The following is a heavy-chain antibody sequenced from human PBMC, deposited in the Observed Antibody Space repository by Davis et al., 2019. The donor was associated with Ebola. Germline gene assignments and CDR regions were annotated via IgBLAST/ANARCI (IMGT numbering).Heavy chain of an antibody. CDR1: GGSFSGYY. CDR2: INHSGST. J-gene: IGHJ5*02. D-gene: IGHD1-26*01. CDR3: ARVVGATTSWFDP. Sequence: SATLSLTCAVYGGSFSGYYWSWIRQPPGKGLEWIGEINHSGSTNYNPSLKSRVTISVDTSKNQFSLKLSSVTAADTAVYYCARVVGATTSWFDPWGQGTLVTVSS. V-gene: IGHV4-34*01.